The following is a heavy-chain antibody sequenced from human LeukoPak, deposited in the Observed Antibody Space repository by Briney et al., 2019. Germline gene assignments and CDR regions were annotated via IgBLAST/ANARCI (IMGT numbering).Heavy chain of an antibody. Sequence: SETLSLTCTVSGGSISSYYWSWIRQPAGKGLEWIGRIYTSGSTNYNPSLKSRVTMSVDTSKNQFSLKLSSVTAADTAVYYCARDDGSGWYPAFDYWGQGTLVTVSS. CDR3: ARDDGSGWYPAFDY. J-gene: IGHJ4*02. D-gene: IGHD6-19*01. CDR2: IYTSGST. V-gene: IGHV4-4*07. CDR1: GGSISSYY.